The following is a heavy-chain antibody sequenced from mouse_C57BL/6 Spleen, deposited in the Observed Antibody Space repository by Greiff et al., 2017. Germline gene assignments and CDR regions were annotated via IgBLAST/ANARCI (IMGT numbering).Heavy chain of an antibody. D-gene: IGHD1-1*02. J-gene: IGHJ4*01. Sequence: QVQLQQSGAELVRPGTSVKVSCKASGYAFTNYLIEWVKQRPGQGLEWIGVSNPGSGGTNYNEKFKGKATLTADKSSSSAYMQLSSLTSEDSAVYFCARGGSYDPRRAMDYWGQGTSVPVSS. CDR1: GYAFTNYL. CDR3: ARGGSYDPRRAMDY. CDR2: SNPGSGGT. V-gene: IGHV1-54*01.